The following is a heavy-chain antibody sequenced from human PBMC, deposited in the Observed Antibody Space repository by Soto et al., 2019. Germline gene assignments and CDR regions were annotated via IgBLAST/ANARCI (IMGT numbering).Heavy chain of an antibody. Sequence: EVQLPESGGNLIQPGGSLRLSCAASGFTFRNYAMSWVRQAPGAGPEWVSGISGSGGRTYYADSVKGRFTISRDNSNNGLFLQMNSLRAEDTALYYCAKDPNGDYVGAFDIWGRGTMVTVSS. CDR3: AKDPNGDYVGAFDI. V-gene: IGHV3-23*01. CDR1: GFTFRNYA. D-gene: IGHD4-17*01. J-gene: IGHJ3*02. CDR2: ISGSGGRT.